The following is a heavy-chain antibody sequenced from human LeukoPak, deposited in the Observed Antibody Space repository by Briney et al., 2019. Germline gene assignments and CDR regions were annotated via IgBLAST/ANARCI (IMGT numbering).Heavy chain of an antibody. CDR2: ISSSSSYI. J-gene: IGHJ4*02. V-gene: IGHV3-21*01. CDR3: ARDLGYCSSTSCPFDY. CDR1: GFTFSSYS. Sequence: GRSLRLSCAASGFTFSSYSMNWVRQAPGKGLEWVSSISSSSSYIYYADSVKGRFTISRDNAKNSLYLQMNSLRAEDTAVYYCARDLGYCSSTSCPFDYWGQGTLVTVSS. D-gene: IGHD2-2*01.